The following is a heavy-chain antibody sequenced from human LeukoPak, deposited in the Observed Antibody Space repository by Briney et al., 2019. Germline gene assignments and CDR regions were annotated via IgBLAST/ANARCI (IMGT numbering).Heavy chain of an antibody. D-gene: IGHD3-16*01. Sequence: GGSLRLSCAASGFTLGSYSMNWVRQAPGKGLEWVSSISSSSSYIYYADSVMGRFTISRDNAKNSLYLQMNSLRAEDTAVYYCARDQGLGGYFDYWGQGTLVTVSS. J-gene: IGHJ4*02. CDR2: ISSSSSYI. V-gene: IGHV3-21*01. CDR1: GFTLGSYS. CDR3: ARDQGLGGYFDY.